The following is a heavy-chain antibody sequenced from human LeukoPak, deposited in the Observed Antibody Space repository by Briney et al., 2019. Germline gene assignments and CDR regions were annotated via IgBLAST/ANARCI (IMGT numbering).Heavy chain of an antibody. CDR2: IKHKAHSYTT. J-gene: IGHJ4*02. D-gene: IGHD2-21*01. CDR3: AQFAKGG. CDR1: GFTFSDHY. Sequence: AGGSQRLSCAASGFTFSDHYMDWVRQAPGKGLEWVGRIKHKAHSYTTEYAASVKDRFTISRDDSKSSLYLQMNSLKIEDTAVYYCAQFAKGGWGQGTLVTVSS. V-gene: IGHV3-72*01.